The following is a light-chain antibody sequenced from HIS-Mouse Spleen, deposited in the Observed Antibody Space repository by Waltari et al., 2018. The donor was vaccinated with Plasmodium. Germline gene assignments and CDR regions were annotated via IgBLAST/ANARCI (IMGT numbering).Light chain of an antibody. J-gene: IGLJ3*02. CDR2: GKN. CDR1: RLRSYY. V-gene: IGLV3-19*01. CDR3: NSRDSSGNHWV. Sequence: SSELTQDPAVSVALGQTVRITCQGDRLRSYYASWYQQKPGQAPVLVIYGKNNRPSGIPDRFSGSSSGNTASLTITGAQAEDEADYYGNSRDSSGNHWVFGGGTKLTVL.